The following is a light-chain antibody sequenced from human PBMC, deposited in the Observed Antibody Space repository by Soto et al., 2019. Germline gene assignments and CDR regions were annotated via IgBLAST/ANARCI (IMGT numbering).Light chain of an antibody. CDR1: QSVSSS. J-gene: IGKJ1*01. CDR2: GAS. Sequence: EIVMTQSPATLSVSPGERATLSCRASQSVSSSLAWYQQKPGQAPRLLIYGASTRATGIPARFSGSGSGTEFTLTISSLQSEDFAVYYCQQYKNWRTFGQGTKVEIK. CDR3: QQYKNWRT. V-gene: IGKV3-15*01.